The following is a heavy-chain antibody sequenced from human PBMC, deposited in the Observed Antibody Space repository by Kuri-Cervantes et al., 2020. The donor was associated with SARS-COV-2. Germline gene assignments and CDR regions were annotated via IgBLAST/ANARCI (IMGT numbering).Heavy chain of an antibody. J-gene: IGHJ4*02. D-gene: IGHD3-10*01. CDR1: GFTFSSYA. V-gene: IGHV3-23*01. Sequence: GGSLRLSCAASGFTFSSYAMSWVRQAPGKGLEWVSAISGSGGSTYYADSVKGRFTISRDNSKNTLYLQMNSLRAEDTAVYYCAKRAMVRGVIITKAGGTDYWGQGTLVTVSS. CDR3: AKRAMVRGVIITKAGGTDY. CDR2: ISGSGGST.